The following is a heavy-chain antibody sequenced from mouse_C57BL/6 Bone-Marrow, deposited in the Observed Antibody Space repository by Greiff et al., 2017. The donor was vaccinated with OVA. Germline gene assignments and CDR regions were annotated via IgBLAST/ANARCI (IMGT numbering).Heavy chain of an antibody. Sequence: EVHLVESGGGLVKPGGSLKLSCAASGFTFSDYGMHWVRQAPEKGLEWVAYISSGSSTIYYADTVKGRFTISRDNAKNTLFLQMTSLRSEDTAMYYCATYDYDGAWFAYWGQGTLVTVSA. D-gene: IGHD2-4*01. CDR2: ISSGSSTI. V-gene: IGHV5-17*01. CDR3: ATYDYDGAWFAY. J-gene: IGHJ3*01. CDR1: GFTFSDYG.